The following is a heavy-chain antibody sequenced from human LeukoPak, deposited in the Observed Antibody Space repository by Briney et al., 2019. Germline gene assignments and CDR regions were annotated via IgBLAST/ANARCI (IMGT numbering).Heavy chain of an antibody. CDR3: ATDGGGDPFDY. V-gene: IGHV4-39*07. Sequence: SETLSLTCTVSGGSISSSSYYWGWIRQPPGKGLEWIGSIYYTGSTYYNPSLKSRVTISVDTSKNQFSLKLSSVTAADTAVYYCATDGGGDPFDYWSQGTLVTVSS. J-gene: IGHJ4*02. CDR2: IYYTGST. D-gene: IGHD2-21*02. CDR1: GGSISSSSYY.